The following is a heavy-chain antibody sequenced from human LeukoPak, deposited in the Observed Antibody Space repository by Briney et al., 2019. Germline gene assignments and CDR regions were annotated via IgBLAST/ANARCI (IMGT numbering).Heavy chain of an antibody. CDR1: GGSFSGYY. D-gene: IGHD3-22*01. CDR3: ARGPHGYPPVNWFDP. V-gene: IGHV4-34*01. J-gene: IGHJ5*02. Sequence: PSETLSLTCAVYGGSFSGYYWSWIRQPPGKGLEWIREINHSGSTNYNPSLKSRVTISVDTSKNQFSLKLSSVTAADTAVYYCARGPHGYPPVNWFDPWRQGTLVTVSS. CDR2: INHSGST.